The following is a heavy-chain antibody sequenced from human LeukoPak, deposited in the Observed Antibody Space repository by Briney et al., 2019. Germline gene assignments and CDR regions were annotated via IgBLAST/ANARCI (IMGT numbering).Heavy chain of an antibody. V-gene: IGHV3-66*01. J-gene: IGHJ5*02. Sequence: GGSLRLSCAASGFTVSSNYMSWVRQAPGKGLEWVSLIYTGGSTYYADSVKGRFIISRDNSKNTVYLQMNSLRVEDTSVYYCCYASGSYPWGQGTLVTVSS. CDR3: CYASGSYP. D-gene: IGHD3-10*01. CDR2: IYTGGST. CDR1: GFTVSSNY.